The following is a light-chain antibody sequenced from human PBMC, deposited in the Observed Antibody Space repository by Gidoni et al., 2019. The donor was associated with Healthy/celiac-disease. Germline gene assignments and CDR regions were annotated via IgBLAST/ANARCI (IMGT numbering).Light chain of an antibody. CDR1: QSVSSN. CDR2: GAS. J-gene: IGKJ3*01. V-gene: IGKV3-15*01. CDR3: QQYNNWPPGFT. Sequence: EIVMTQSPATLSVSPGERATLSCRASQSVSSNLALYQQKPGQAPRLLIYGASTRATGIPARFSCSGSGTEFTLTISILQSEDFAVYSCQQYNNWPPGFTFGPGTKVDIK.